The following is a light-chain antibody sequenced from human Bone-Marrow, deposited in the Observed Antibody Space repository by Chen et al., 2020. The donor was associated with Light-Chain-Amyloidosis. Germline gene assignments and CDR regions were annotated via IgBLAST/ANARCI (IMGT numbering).Light chain of an antibody. Sequence: SYVLTQPSSVSVAPGQTATIACGGNNIGSTSVHWYQQTPGQAPLLVVYDDSDRPSGIPERLAGSNSGKTATLTISRVEAGDEADHYCQVWDRSSDRPVFGGGTKLTVL. CDR3: QVWDRSSDRPV. V-gene: IGLV3-21*02. CDR2: DDS. CDR1: NIGSTS. J-gene: IGLJ3*02.